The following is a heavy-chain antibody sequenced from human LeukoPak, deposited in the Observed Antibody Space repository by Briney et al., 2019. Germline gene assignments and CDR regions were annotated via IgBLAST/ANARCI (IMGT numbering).Heavy chain of an antibody. CDR1: GFTLSTYL. V-gene: IGHV3-7*01. J-gene: IGHJ4*02. CDR3: ARLYGDRFDY. D-gene: IGHD3-10*01. CDR2: IERDGSEK. Sequence: GGSLRLSCAASGFTLSTYLMSWVRQAPGKGLEWVANIERDGSEKYSVDSVKGRFTISRDNAKNSLFLQMNSLRAEDTAVYYCARLYGDRFDYWGQGTLVTVSS.